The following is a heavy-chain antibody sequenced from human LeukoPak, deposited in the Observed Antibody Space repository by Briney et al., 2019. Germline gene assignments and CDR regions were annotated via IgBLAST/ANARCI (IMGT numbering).Heavy chain of an antibody. CDR1: GYSFTSYW. D-gene: IGHD6-19*01. CDR3: ARLPSMAAVAGDYFDY. Sequence: GESLKISCKGSGYSFTSYWISWVRQMPGKGLEWMGRIDPSDSYTNYSPSFQGHVTISADKSISTAYLQWSSLKASDTAMYYCARLPSMAAVAGDYFDYWGQRTLVTVSS. J-gene: IGHJ4*02. CDR2: IDPSDSYT. V-gene: IGHV5-10-1*01.